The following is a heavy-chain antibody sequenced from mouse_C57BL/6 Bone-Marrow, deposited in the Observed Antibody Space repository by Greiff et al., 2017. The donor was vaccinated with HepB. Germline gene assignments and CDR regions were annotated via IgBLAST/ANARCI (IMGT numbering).Heavy chain of an antibody. CDR3: AREGGLPDYFDY. V-gene: IGHV1-61*01. CDR1: GYTFTSYW. J-gene: IGHJ2*01. CDR2: IYPSDSET. Sequence: VQLQQPGAELVRPGSSVKLSCKASGYTFTSYWMDWVKQRPGQGLEWIGNIYPSDSETHYNQKFKDKATLTVDKSSSTAYMQLSSLTSEDSAVYYGAREGGLPDYFDYWGQGTTLTVSS. D-gene: IGHD2-4*01.